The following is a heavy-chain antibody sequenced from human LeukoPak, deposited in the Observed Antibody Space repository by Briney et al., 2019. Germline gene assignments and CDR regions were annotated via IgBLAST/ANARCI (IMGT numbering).Heavy chain of an antibody. J-gene: IGHJ5*02. D-gene: IGHD2-2*01. CDR1: GDSVSSNSAS. Sequence: SQTLSLTCAISGDSVSSNSASWNWIRQSPSRGLEWLGRTYYRSKWYNDFALSVKSRITINADASKNQFSLQLDSVAPEDTVVYYCARDRGFTYATWFDPWGQGSLVTVSS. CDR2: TYYRSKWYN. CDR3: ARDRGFTYATWFDP. V-gene: IGHV6-1*01.